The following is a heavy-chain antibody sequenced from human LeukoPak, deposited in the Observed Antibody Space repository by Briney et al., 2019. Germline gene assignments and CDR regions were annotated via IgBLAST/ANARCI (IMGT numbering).Heavy chain of an antibody. Sequence: PGGSLRLSCAASGFTFSSYSMKWVRQAPGKGLEWVSYISSSSSTIYYADSVKGRFTISRDNAKNSLYLQMNSLRAEDTAVYYCGRNPPGVVPEGSFDYWGREPLVTVSS. V-gene: IGHV3-48*01. J-gene: IGHJ4*02. CDR3: GRNPPGVVPEGSFDY. D-gene: IGHD3-10*01. CDR1: GFTFSSYS. CDR2: ISSSSSTI.